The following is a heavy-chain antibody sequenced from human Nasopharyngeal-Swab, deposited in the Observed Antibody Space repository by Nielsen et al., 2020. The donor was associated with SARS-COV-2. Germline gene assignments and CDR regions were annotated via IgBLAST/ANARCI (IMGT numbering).Heavy chain of an antibody. V-gene: IGHV3-30-3*01. Sequence: GGSLRLSCAASGFTFSSYAMHWVRQATGRGLEWVAVMSHDGTKIYYADPVKGRFTLSRDKSKNTLYVHVNSLTTEDPGVYYCARVRDSSAWWGAFDFWGRGTMVTVSS. CDR3: ARVRDSSAWWGAFDF. CDR2: MSHDGTKI. D-gene: IGHD6-19*01. J-gene: IGHJ3*01. CDR1: GFTFSSYA.